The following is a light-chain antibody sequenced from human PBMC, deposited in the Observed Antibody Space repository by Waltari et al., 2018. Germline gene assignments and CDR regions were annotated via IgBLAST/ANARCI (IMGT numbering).Light chain of an antibody. Sequence: QLVLTQSPSASASLGASVKLTCTLTSAHSYYTIAWHQQQPERGLRVLMKLDNDGSHIKGDGIPDRFSGSSSGAERYLTISSLQPEDEADYYWQTWDTAIQMFGEGTKLTVL. CDR1: SAHSYYT. CDR3: QTWDTAIQM. V-gene: IGLV4-69*02. CDR2: LDNDGSH. J-gene: IGLJ3*02.